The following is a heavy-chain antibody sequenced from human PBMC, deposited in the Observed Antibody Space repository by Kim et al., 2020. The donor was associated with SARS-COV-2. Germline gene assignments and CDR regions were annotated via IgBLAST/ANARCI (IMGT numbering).Heavy chain of an antibody. J-gene: IGHJ6*02. Sequence: ASVKVSCKASGYTFTGYYMHWVRQAPGQGLEWMGRINPNSGGTNYAQKFQGRVTMTRDTSISTAYMELSRLRSDDTAVYYCARDLPFLYYYYGMDVWGQGTTVTVSS. CDR3: ARDLPFLYYYYGMDV. V-gene: IGHV1-2*06. CDR1: GYTFTGYY. CDR2: INPNSGGT.